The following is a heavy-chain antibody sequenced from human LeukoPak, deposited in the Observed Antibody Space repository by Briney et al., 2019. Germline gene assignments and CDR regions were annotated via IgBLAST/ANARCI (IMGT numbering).Heavy chain of an antibody. J-gene: IGHJ4*02. V-gene: IGHV3-30*04. CDR3: ATRAGYTSGWYESIDF. Sequence: PGGSLRLSCAASGFTFNGFAMNWVRQAPGKGLEWVAVISYDGSNAYYPGSVKGRFTISRDNPKNTLYLQMNSLKVEDTALYYCATRAGYTSGWYESIDFWGQGTLVTVSS. CDR1: GFTFNGFA. CDR2: ISYDGSNA. D-gene: IGHD6-19*01.